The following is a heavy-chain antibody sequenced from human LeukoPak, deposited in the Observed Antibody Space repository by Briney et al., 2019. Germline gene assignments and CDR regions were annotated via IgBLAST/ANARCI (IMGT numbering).Heavy chain of an antibody. Sequence: GGSLRLSCVASGFTFSSYGMHWVRQAPGKGLEWVAVIWYDGSDKYYADSVKGRFTISRDNSKNTLYLQMNSLGAEDTAVYYCAREKNDGFDIWGQGTIVSVSS. CDR3: AREKNDGFDI. CDR2: IWYDGSDK. CDR1: GFTFSSYG. J-gene: IGHJ3*02. V-gene: IGHV3-33*01.